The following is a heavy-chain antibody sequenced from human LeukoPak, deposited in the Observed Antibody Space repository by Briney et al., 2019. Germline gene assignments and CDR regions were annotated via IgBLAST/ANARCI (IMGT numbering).Heavy chain of an antibody. Sequence: GGSLRLSCAASGFILSTYWMTWVRQGPGKRLEWVATVKQDGTGISYLDSVKGRFTISRDNANNSLFLQMNGLRVDDTAIYYCAKVSEGDSGSRYRPLDFWGQGTLVTVFS. CDR1: GFILSTYW. CDR2: VKQDGTGI. J-gene: IGHJ4*02. D-gene: IGHD3-10*01. V-gene: IGHV3-7*03. CDR3: AKVSEGDSGSRYRPLDF.